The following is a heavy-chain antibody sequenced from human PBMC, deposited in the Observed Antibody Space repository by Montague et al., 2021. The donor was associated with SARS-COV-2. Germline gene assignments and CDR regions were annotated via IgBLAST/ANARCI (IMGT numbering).Heavy chain of an antibody. CDR3: VRDHPYGGPRGAYDI. J-gene: IGHJ3*02. Sequence: SETLSLTCTVSGGPITGYYWSWLRRSPGKGLEWIAYIYDCGAVNXNPSLVSRVTISTDTSKNQLSLKVNSVTAADTAVYYCVRDHPYGGPRGAYDIWGQGTVVTVSS. CDR2: IYDCGAV. CDR1: GGPITGYY. V-gene: IGHV4-59*01. D-gene: IGHD4-23*01.